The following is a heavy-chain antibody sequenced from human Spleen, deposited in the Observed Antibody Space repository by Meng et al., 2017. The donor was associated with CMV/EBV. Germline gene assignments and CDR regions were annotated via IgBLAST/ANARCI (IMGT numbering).Heavy chain of an antibody. V-gene: IGHV3-66*02. CDR3: ARDGGYCKSMSCYPNDAFDI. Sequence: GESLKISCAASGFTVSSNYMSWVRQAPGKGLEWVSVIYSGGSTYYADSVKGRFTISRDNSKNTVFLEMNSLTTEDTAVYYCARDGGYCKSMSCYPNDAFDIWGQGTRVTVSS. CDR1: GFTVSSNY. J-gene: IGHJ3*02. CDR2: IYSGGST. D-gene: IGHD2-2*01.